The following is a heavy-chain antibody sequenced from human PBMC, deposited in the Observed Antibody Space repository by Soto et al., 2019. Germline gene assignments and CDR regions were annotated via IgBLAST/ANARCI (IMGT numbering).Heavy chain of an antibody. Sequence: EVQLVDSGGGLVQPGGSLRLSCAASGFTFSSYWMTWVRQTPGKGLERVANINQDGGDKYYADSVKGRFTISRDNAKNRWYLQVNSLRADDTAVYYCARDRGWQQFDYWGQGTLVTVSA. CDR1: GFTFSSYW. V-gene: IGHV3-7*01. CDR3: ARDRGWQQFDY. D-gene: IGHD3-10*01. J-gene: IGHJ4*02. CDR2: INQDGGDK.